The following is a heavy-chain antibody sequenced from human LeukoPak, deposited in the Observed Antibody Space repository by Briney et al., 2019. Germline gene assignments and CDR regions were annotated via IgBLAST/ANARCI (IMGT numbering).Heavy chain of an antibody. J-gene: IGHJ4*02. CDR2: IIPIFGTA. CDR3: ARGSDFWSGYSNEYYFDY. Sequence: SVKVSCKASGYTFANYGIGWVRQAPGQGLEWMGGIIPIFGTANYAQKFQGRVTITADESTSTAYMELSSLRSEDTAVYYCARGSDFWSGYSNEYYFDYWGQGTLVTVSS. CDR1: GYTFANYG. D-gene: IGHD3-3*01. V-gene: IGHV1-69*13.